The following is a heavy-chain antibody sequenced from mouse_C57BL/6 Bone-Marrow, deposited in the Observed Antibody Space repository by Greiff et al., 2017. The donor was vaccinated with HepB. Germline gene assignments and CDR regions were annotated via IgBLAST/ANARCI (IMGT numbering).Heavy chain of an antibody. D-gene: IGHD1-1*01. CDR2: ISSGGSYT. Sequence: EVQWVESGGDLVKPGGSLKLSCAASGFTFSSYGMSWVRQTPDKRLEWVATISSGGSYTYYPDSVKGRFTISRDNAKNTLYLQMSSLKSEDTAMYYCARRDYYGSWFAYWGQGTLVTVSA. CDR1: GFTFSSYG. CDR3: ARRDYYGSWFAY. V-gene: IGHV5-6*01. J-gene: IGHJ3*01.